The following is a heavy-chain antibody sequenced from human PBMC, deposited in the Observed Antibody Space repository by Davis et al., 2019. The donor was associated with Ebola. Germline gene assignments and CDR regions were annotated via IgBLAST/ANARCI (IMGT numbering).Heavy chain of an antibody. D-gene: IGHD4/OR15-4a*01. CDR2: IYPGDSDT. J-gene: IGHJ2*01. CDR3: ARLAGAWAGDRYFDL. V-gene: IGHV5-51*01. Sequence: PGGSLRLSCKGSGYSFTTYWIGWVRQMPGKGLEWMGIIYPGDSDTRYSPSFQGQVTISADNSISTAYLQWNSLKASDTAMYYCARLAGAWAGDRYFDLWGRGTLVTVSS. CDR1: GYSFTTYW.